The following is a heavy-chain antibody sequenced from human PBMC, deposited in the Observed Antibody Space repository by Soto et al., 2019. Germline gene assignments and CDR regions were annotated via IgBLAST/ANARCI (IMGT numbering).Heavy chain of an antibody. Sequence: QVQLVESGGGVVQPGRSLRLSCAASGFTFSNYAMHRVRQAPGKGLEWLAIISYDGDNEYYADSVRGRFTISRDNSKNTLYLKTNNLRHEDTAVYYCAKDGGPVYCNSPGCSAKHFDYWGQGTLVTVSS. J-gene: IGHJ4*02. CDR3: AKDGGPVYCNSPGCSAKHFDY. CDR2: ISYDGDNE. CDR1: GFTFSNYA. D-gene: IGHD2-2*01. V-gene: IGHV3-30*18.